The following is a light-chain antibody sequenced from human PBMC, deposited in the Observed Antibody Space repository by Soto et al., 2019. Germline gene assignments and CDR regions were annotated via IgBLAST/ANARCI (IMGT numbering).Light chain of an antibody. V-gene: IGKV2-28*01. J-gene: IGKJ2*01. CDR2: WGS. CDR1: QTLLHSNGYNY. Sequence: DIVMTQSPLSLPVTPGEPASISCRSSQTLLHSNGYNYLDWYLQKPGQSPQLLIYWGSDRASGVPDRFSGSGSGTDFTLRISRVEAEDFGVYYCMQALQTPYTFGQGTKLEIK. CDR3: MQALQTPYT.